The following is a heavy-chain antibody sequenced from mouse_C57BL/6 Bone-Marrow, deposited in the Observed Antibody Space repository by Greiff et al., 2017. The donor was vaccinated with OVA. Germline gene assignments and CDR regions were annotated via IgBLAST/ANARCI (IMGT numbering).Heavy chain of an antibody. V-gene: IGHV7-1*01. CDR2: SRNKANDYTT. J-gene: IGHJ4*01. D-gene: IGHD2-3*01. CDR3: ARDAHDPLYAMDY. CDR1: GFTFSDFY. Sequence: EVMLVESGGGLVQSGRSLRLSCATSGFTFSDFYMEWVRQAPGKGLEWIAASRNKANDYTTEYSASVKGRFIVSRDTSQSILYLQMNALRAEDTAIYYCARDAHDPLYAMDYWGQGTSVTVSS.